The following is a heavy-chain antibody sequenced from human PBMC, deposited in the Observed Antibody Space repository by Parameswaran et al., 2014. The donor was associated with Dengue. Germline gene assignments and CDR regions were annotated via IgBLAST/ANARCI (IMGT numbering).Heavy chain of an antibody. J-gene: IGHJ4*02. CDR3: AREVGGYSGYSDY. D-gene: IGHD5-12*01. CDR2: ISSSSSYI. V-gene: IGHV3-21*01. Sequence: KWIRQPPGKGLEWVSSISSSSSYIYYADSVKGRFTISRDNAKNSLYLQMNSLRAEDTAVYYCAREVGGYSGYSDYWGQGTLVTVSS.